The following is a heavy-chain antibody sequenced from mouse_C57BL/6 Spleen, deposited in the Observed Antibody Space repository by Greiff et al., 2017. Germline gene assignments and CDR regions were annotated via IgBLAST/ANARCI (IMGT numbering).Heavy chain of an antibody. D-gene: IGHD1-1*01. J-gene: IGHJ1*03. CDR1: GFTFTDYY. V-gene: IGHV7-3*01. CDR3: ARSSYYYYGDYWYFDV. Sequence: EVKVVESGGGLVQPGGSLSLSCAASGFTFTDYYMSWVRQPPGKALEWLGFIRNKANGYTTEYSASVKGRFTISRDNSQSILYLQMNALRAEDSATYYCARSSYYYYGDYWYFDVWGTGTTVTVSS. CDR2: IRNKANGYTT.